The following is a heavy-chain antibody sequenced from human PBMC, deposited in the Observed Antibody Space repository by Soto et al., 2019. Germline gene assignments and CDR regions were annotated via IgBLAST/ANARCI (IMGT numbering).Heavy chain of an antibody. CDR2: MSYDGSNE. CDR3: AKDGSHNFDY. J-gene: IGHJ4*02. V-gene: IGHV3-30*18. D-gene: IGHD1-26*01. Sequence: QVQLVESGGGMVQPGRSLRLSCAASGFTFSHYAMHWVRRAPGKGLEWVALMSYDGSNEYYADSVKGRFTISRDNSKNTLYLQMNSLRAEDTAVYYCAKDGSHNFDYWGQGTLVTVSS. CDR1: GFTFSHYA.